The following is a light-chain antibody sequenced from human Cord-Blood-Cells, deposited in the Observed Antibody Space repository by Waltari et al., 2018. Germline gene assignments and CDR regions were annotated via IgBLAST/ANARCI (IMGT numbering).Light chain of an antibody. CDR3: NSRDSSGNHWV. V-gene: IGLV3-19*01. Sequence: SSELTQDPAVSVALGQTVRITCQGDSLRSYYASWYQQKPGQAPVLVTYGKNNRPSGFPARCSGSSSGNTASLTITGAQAEDEADYYCNSRDSSGNHWVFGGGTKLTVL. CDR2: GKN. CDR1: SLRSYY. J-gene: IGLJ3*02.